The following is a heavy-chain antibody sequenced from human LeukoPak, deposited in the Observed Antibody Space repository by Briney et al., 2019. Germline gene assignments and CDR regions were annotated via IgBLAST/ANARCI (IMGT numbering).Heavy chain of an antibody. V-gene: IGHV3-30*03. CDR3: ASDGRTYGSGSYRYPLDY. D-gene: IGHD3-10*01. CDR1: GFTFSSYG. Sequence: GGSLRLSCAASGFTFSSYGMHWVRQAPGKGLEWVAVISYDGSNKYYADSVKGRFTISRDNSKNTLYLQMNSLRAEDTAVYYCASDGRTYGSGSYRYPLDYWGQGTLVTVSS. CDR2: ISYDGSNK. J-gene: IGHJ4*02.